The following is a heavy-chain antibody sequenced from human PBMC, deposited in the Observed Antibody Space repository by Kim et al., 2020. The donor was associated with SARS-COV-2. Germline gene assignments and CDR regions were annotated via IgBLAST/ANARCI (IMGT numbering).Heavy chain of an antibody. Sequence: STYYTPSLKSRVTISVDTSKNQFSLKLSSVTAADTAVYYCARATGWFDPWGQGTLVTVSS. J-gene: IGHJ5*02. D-gene: IGHD4-17*01. V-gene: IGHV4-31*02. CDR2: ST. CDR3: ARATGWFDP.